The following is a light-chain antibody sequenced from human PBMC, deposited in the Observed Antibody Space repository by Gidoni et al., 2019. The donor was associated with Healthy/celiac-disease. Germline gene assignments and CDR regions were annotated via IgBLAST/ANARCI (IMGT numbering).Light chain of an antibody. CDR1: QSVLYSSNNKNY. J-gene: IGKJ4*01. CDR3: QQYYSTPLT. CDR2: WAS. V-gene: IGKV4-1*01. Sequence: DIVMTQSPDSLAVSLGERAHLNCTSSQSVLYSSNNKNYLAWYPQKPGQPPKLLIYWASTRESGVPDRFSGSGSGTDFTLTISSLQAEDVAVYYCQQYYSTPLTFGGGTKVEIK.